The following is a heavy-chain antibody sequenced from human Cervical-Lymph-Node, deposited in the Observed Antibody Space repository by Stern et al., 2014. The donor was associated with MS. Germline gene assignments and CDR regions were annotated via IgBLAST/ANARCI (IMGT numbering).Heavy chain of an antibody. CDR2: IVSIFDKA. CDR1: GASFSTNA. V-gene: IGHV1-69*01. D-gene: IGHD4-23*01. CDR3: TREHHGGNFAS. Sequence: VQLVESGAEVKKPGSSVKVSCKVSGASFSTNAISWVRQAPGQGLECMGAIVSIFDKANYAQRFRGRVTITADESTSTAYLDLSSLRSGDTAVYFCTREHHGGNFASWGQGTLVTVSS. J-gene: IGHJ4*02.